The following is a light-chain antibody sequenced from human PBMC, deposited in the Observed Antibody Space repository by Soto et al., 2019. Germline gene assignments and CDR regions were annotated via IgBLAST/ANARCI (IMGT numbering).Light chain of an antibody. CDR2: YAS. V-gene: IGKV1D-43*01. Sequence: AFRMTQSPFSLSASVGDRVTFTCWASQDISSYLAWYQQMPPKAPKLFISYASSLQSGVPSTFSGSGSGTDHTLTISSLQPEDFATNYCQQCYTTPFTFGQGTRLEI. CDR3: QQCYTTPFT. J-gene: IGKJ5*01. CDR1: QDISSY.